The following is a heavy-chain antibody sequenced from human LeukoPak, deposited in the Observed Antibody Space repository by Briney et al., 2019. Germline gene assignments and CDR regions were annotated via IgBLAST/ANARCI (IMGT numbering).Heavy chain of an antibody. CDR3: ARLTAVACTCDYFDY. Sequence: SETLSLTCTVSGGSISSFHWSWIRQPPGKGLEWIGYIYYSGSTNYNPPLASRVTISLDASKNQFSLKLRSMTAADTAVYYCARLTAVACTCDYFDYWGQGTLVTVSS. CDR1: GGSISSFH. D-gene: IGHD6-19*01. CDR2: IYYSGST. J-gene: IGHJ4*02. V-gene: IGHV4-59*01.